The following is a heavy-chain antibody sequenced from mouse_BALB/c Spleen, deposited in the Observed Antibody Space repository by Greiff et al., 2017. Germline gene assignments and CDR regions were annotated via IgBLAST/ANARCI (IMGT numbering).Heavy chain of an antibody. CDR3: ARGGYDDLPYAMDY. D-gene: IGHD2-2*01. CDR1: GFTFSSYA. CDR2: ISSGGSYT. J-gene: IGHJ4*01. V-gene: IGHV5-9-4*01. Sequence: EVMLVESGGGLVKPGGSLKLSCAASGFTFSSYAMSWVRQSPEKRLEWVAEISSGGSYTYYPDTVTGRFTISRDNAKNTLYLEMSSLRSEDTAMYYCARGGYDDLPYAMDYWGQGTSVTVSS.